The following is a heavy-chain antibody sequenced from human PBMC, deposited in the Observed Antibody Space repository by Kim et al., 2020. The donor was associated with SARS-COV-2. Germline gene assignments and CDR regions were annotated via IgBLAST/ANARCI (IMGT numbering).Heavy chain of an antibody. CDR2: INHSGST. CDR1: GGSFSGYY. CDR3: ARGKGRDGYNSYWFDP. Sequence: SETLSLTCAVYGGSFSGYYWSWIRQPPGKGLEWIGEINHSGSTNYNPSLKSRVTISVDTSKNQFSLKLSSVTAADTAVYYCARGKGRDGYNSYWFDPWGQGTLVTVSS. J-gene: IGHJ5*02. V-gene: IGHV4-34*01. D-gene: IGHD5-12*01.